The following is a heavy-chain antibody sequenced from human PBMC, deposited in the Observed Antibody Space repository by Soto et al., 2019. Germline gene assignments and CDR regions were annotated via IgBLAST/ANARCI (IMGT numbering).Heavy chain of an antibody. CDR2: ISAYNGNT. Sequence: QVQLLQSGAEVKKPGASVKVSCKASGYTFTSYGISWVRQAPGQGLEGMGWISAYNGNTHYAQKLQGRVTMTTDTSTSTAYSDLRSLRSDYTAVYYCAREYSSSCYSVNPRYFHLWCRGTLVTVSS. D-gene: IGHD6-13*01. J-gene: IGHJ2*01. CDR3: AREYSSSCYSVNPRYFHL. V-gene: IGHV1-18*01. CDR1: GYTFTSYG.